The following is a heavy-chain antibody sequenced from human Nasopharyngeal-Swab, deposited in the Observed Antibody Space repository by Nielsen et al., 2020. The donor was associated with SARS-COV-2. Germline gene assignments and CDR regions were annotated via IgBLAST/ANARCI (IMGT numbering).Heavy chain of an antibody. CDR3: ARTAAFCGGDCYSEFFQH. CDR1: GFTFSTYN. CDR2: ISASSSYI. Sequence: LSLTCAASGFTFSTYNMNWVRQTPGKGLEWVSSISASSSYIWYADSVKGRFTISRDNAENSLYLQMNNLRADDTAVYYCARTAAFCGGDCYSEFFQHWGQGTLVTVSS. V-gene: IGHV3-21*01. J-gene: IGHJ1*01. D-gene: IGHD2-21*02.